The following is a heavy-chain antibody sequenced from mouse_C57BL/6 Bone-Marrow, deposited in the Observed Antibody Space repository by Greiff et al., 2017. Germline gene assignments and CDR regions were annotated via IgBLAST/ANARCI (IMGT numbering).Heavy chain of an antibody. CDR2: ISYDGSN. D-gene: IGHD2-10*01. J-gene: IGHJ3*01. V-gene: IGHV3-6*01. Sequence: EVQVVESGPGLVKPSQSLSLTCSVTGYSITSGYYWNWIRQFPGNKLEWMGYISYDGSNNYNPSLKNRISITRDTSKNQFFLKLNSVTTEDTATYYCARGLLWYPWFAYWGQGTLVTVSA. CDR1: GYSITSGYY. CDR3: ARGLLWYPWFAY.